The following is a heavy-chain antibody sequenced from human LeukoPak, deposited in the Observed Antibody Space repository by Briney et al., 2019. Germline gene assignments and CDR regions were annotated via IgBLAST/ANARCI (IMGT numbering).Heavy chain of an antibody. CDR3: AREGDAAAGIDAFDI. CDR2: IYTSGST. V-gene: IGHV4-4*07. D-gene: IGHD6-13*01. J-gene: IGHJ3*02. Sequence: SETLSLTCTVSGGSISSYYWSWIRQPAGKGLEWIGRIYTSGSTNYNPSLKSRVTMSVDTSKNQFSLKLSSVTAADTAVYYCAREGDAAAGIDAFDIWGQGTMVTVSS. CDR1: GGSISSYY.